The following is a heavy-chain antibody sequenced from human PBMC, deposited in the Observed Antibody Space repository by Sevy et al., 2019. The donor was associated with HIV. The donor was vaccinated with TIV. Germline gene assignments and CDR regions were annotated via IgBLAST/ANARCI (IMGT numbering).Heavy chain of an antibody. D-gene: IGHD6-19*01. CDR3: AVENAWGRGCS. J-gene: IGHJ5*02. CDR1: GGSITSLY. Sequence: SETLSLTCTVSGGSITSLYWNWIRQPPGKGLEWIANIYYNGHINYNPSLKRRVTLSLDTSKNQFSLRLSSVTAADTAMYYRAVENAWGRGCSWGQGTLVSASS. CDR2: IYYNGHI. V-gene: IGHV4-59*08.